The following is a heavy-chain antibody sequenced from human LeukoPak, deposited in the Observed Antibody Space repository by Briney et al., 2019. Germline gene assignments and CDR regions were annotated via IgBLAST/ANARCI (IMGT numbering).Heavy chain of an antibody. CDR2: IYYSGSA. D-gene: IGHD3-22*01. V-gene: IGHV4-31*03. CDR3: ARRPGDTSGYYFDY. CDR1: GGSISSGGYY. Sequence: SETLSLTCTVSGGSISSGGYYWSCIRQHPGKGLEWIGYIYYSGSAYYNPSLKSRVTISIDTSKNQFSLRLSSVTAADTALYYCARRPGDTSGYYFDYWGQGTLVTVSS. J-gene: IGHJ4*02.